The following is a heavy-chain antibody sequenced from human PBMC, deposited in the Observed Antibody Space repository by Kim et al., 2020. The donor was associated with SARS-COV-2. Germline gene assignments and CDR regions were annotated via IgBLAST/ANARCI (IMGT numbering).Heavy chain of an antibody. Sequence: YSRPPPGSRLTIPTDTSKNQFSLKLKSVTAADTAMYYCARESSLGSYYFDYWGQGTPVTVSS. V-gene: IGHV4-30-2*05. CDR3: ARESSLGSYYFDY. D-gene: IGHD1-26*01. J-gene: IGHJ4*02.